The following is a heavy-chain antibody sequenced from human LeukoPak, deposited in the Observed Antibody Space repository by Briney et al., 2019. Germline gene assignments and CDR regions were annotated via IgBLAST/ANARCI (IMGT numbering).Heavy chain of an antibody. V-gene: IGHV3-23*01. J-gene: IGHJ5*02. Sequence: GGSLRLSCAASGFTSSSYAMSWVRQAPGKGLEWVSAISGSGGSTYYADSVKGRFTISRDNSKNTLYLQMNSLRAEDTAVYYCADYGSGSYPPAFSATWGQGTLVTVSS. CDR1: GFTSSSYA. CDR2: ISGSGGST. CDR3: ADYGSGSYPPAFSAT. D-gene: IGHD3-10*01.